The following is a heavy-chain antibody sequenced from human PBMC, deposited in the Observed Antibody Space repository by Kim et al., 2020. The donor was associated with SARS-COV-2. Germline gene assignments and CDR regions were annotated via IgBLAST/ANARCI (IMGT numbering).Heavy chain of an antibody. J-gene: IGHJ6*01. CDR3: ARGSITTVFGLYFGMD. D-gene: IGHD3-10*01. V-gene: IGHV1-8*01. CDR1: GYTFTRYD. CDR2: MNPNSGNT. Sequence: ASVKVSCKAAGYTFTRYDINWVRQAPGQGFEWMGWMNPNSGNTGYAQKFQGRVTMTRDTSINTAYMELSGLKFEDTAFYYCARGSITTVFGLYFGMD.